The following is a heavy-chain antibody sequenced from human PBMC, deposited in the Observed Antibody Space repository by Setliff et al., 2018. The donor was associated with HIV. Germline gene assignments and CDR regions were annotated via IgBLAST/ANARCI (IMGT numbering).Heavy chain of an antibody. CDR2: LNPKSGTT. D-gene: IGHD3-10*01. CDR3: ARADGEAQLLWGGYHYYHYLDV. J-gene: IGHJ6*03. Sequence: ASVKVSCKSSGYSFTSHDINWVRQATGQGLERMGWLNPKSGTTGYAQKFEGRVSMTRNISTGTAYMELSSLRSDDTAVYYCARADGEAQLLWGGYHYYHYLDVWG. V-gene: IGHV1-8*01. CDR1: GYSFTSHD.